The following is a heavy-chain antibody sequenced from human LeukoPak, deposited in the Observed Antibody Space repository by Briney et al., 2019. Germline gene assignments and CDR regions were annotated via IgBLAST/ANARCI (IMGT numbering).Heavy chain of an antibody. CDR2: IYWNDDK. J-gene: IGHJ3*02. D-gene: IGHD1-26*01. V-gene: IGHV2-5*01. CDR1: GFSLSTSGVG. CDR3: AHPSSSGSYLSVAFDI. Sequence: SGPTLVKPTQTLTLTCTFSGFSLSTSGVGVGWIRQPPGKALEWLALIYWNDDKRYSPSLKSRLTITKDTSKNQVVLTMTNMDPVDTATYYCAHPSSSGSYLSVAFDIWGQGTMVTVSS.